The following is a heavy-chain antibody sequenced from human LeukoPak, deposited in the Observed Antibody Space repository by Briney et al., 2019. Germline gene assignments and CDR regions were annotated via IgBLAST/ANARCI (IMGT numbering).Heavy chain of an antibody. V-gene: IGHV4-4*07. CDR1: GGSISSYY. J-gene: IGHJ4*02. Sequence: PSETLSLTCTVSGGSISSYYWSWIRQPAGKGQEWIGRIYTSGSTNYKPSLKSRVTISVDTSTNQFSLRLRSVTAADTAVYYCARGRVAYSAYYFDYWGRGTLVTVSS. CDR2: IYTSGST. CDR3: ARGRVAYSAYYFDY. D-gene: IGHD2-15*01.